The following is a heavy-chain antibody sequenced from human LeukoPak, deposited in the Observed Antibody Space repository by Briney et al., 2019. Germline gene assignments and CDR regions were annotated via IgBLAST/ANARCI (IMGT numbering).Heavy chain of an antibody. CDR2: ISAYNGNT. J-gene: IGHJ4*02. Sequence: GASVKVSCKASGYTFTSYGISWVRQAPGQGLEWMGWISAYNGNTNYAQKLQGRVTMTTDTSTSTAYMELRSLRSDDTAVYYCARAYCSSTSCQTEHFDYWGQGTLVTVSS. V-gene: IGHV1-18*01. D-gene: IGHD2-2*01. CDR3: ARAYCSSTSCQTEHFDY. CDR1: GYTFTSYG.